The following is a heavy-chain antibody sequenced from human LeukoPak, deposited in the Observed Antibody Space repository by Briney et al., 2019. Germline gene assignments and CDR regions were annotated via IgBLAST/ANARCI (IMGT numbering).Heavy chain of an antibody. CDR2: MNPNSGNT. V-gene: IGHV1-8*01. CDR3: ARVYYYDSSGYYYFDY. J-gene: IGHJ4*02. Sequence: ASVKVSCKASGYTFTSYDINWVRQATGQGLEWMGWMNPNSGNTGYAQKFQGRVTMTRNTSISTAYMELSSLRSEDTAVYYCARVYYYDSSGYYYFDYWGQGTLVTVSS. D-gene: IGHD3-22*01. CDR1: GYTFTSYD.